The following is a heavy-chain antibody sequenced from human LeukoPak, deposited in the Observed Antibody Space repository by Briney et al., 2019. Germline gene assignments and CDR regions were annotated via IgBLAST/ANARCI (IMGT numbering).Heavy chain of an antibody. Sequence: LPGGSLRLSCAASGFTFSNYWMTWVRQAPGKGLEWVANIKQDGIEKYYVDSVKGRFTISRDNAKNSLSLQMDSLSAEDTAVYYCARITTRYFDYWGQGTLVTVSS. CDR3: ARITTRYFDY. CDR1: GFTFSNYW. V-gene: IGHV3-7*05. CDR2: IKQDGIEK. D-gene: IGHD1-1*01. J-gene: IGHJ4*02.